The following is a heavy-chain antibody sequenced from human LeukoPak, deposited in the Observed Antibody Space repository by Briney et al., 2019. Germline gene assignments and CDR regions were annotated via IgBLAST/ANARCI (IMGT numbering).Heavy chain of an antibody. Sequence: GASVKVSCKASGYTFTSYGISWVRQAPGQGLEWMGWISAYNGNTNYAQKLQGRVTMTRDTSTNTAYMEVSSLRSEDTAVYYCARGTPYCSGASCYNYWGQGTLVTVSS. CDR3: ARGTPYCSGASCYNY. V-gene: IGHV1-18*01. J-gene: IGHJ4*02. D-gene: IGHD2-2*02. CDR2: ISAYNGNT. CDR1: GYTFTSYG.